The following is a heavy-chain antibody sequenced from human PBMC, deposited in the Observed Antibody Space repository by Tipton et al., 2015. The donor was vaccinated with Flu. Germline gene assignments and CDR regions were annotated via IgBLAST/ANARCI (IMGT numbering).Heavy chain of an antibody. J-gene: IGHJ3*01. CDR2: ISWNSAYI. D-gene: IGHD3-9*01. V-gene: IGHV3-9*01. CDR3: ARDRRLTGYFQSFYL. CDR1: GFTFDDYA. Sequence: SLRLSCAASGFTFDDYAMHWVRQAPGKGLEWVSGISWNSAYIDYTDSVKGRFTISRDSAKNSLYLQMNGLRAEDTALYYCARDRRLTGYFQSFYLWGQGTMVNVS.